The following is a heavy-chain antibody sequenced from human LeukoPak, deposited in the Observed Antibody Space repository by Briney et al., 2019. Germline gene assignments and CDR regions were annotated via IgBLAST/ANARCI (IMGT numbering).Heavy chain of an antibody. J-gene: IGHJ4*02. Sequence: SQTLSLTCTVSSGSISSGGYYWSWIRQHPGKGLEWIGYIYYSGSTYYNPSLKSRVTISVDTSKNQFSLKLSSVTAADTAVYYCARGERYCSGGSCLNPEFDYWGQGTLVTVSS. D-gene: IGHD2-15*01. V-gene: IGHV4-31*03. CDR2: IYYSGST. CDR1: SGSISSGGYY. CDR3: ARGERYCSGGSCLNPEFDY.